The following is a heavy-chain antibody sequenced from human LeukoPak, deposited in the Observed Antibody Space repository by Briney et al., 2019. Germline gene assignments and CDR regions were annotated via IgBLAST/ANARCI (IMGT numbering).Heavy chain of an antibody. V-gene: IGHV4-61*08. Sequence: SETLSLTCTVSGGSVGSAGCYWIWIRPPPGGGLEWVGYICCIRNTNYNPSLKGRVTMSLAPSKNPLSLKLNSVTAADTAVYYCARTQSQSGSYRYYFGYWGQGTLVTVSS. CDR3: ARTQSQSGSYRYYFGY. CDR2: ICCIRNT. J-gene: IGHJ4*02. D-gene: IGHD1-26*01. CDR1: GGSVGSAGCY.